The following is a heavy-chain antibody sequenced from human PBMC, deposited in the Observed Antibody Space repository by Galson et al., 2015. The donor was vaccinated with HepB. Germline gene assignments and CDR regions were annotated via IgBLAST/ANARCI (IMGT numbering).Heavy chain of an antibody. CDR2: ISSSSSHI. CDR1: GFTFSSYS. CDR3: VRMGDLSGYSSC. D-gene: IGHD3-22*01. J-gene: IGHJ4*02. Sequence: SLRLSCAASGFTFSSYSMNWVRQAPGKGLEWVSSISSSSSHIYYADSVKGRLTISRDNAKNSLYLQMNSLRTEDTAVYYCVRMGDLSGYSSCWGQGTLVTVSS. V-gene: IGHV3-21*04.